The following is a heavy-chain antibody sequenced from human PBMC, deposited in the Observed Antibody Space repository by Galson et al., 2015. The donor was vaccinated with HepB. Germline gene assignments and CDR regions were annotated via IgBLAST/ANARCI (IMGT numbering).Heavy chain of an antibody. CDR3: ARDKGAEYYYGSGSQDY. Sequence: SETLSLTCAVYGGSFSGYYWSWIRQPPGKGLEWIGEINHSGSTNYNPSLKSRVTISVDTSKNQFSLKLSSVTAADTAVYYCARDKGAEYYYGSGSQDYWGQGTLVTVSS. J-gene: IGHJ4*02. CDR2: INHSGST. CDR1: GGSFSGYY. V-gene: IGHV4-34*01. D-gene: IGHD3-10*01.